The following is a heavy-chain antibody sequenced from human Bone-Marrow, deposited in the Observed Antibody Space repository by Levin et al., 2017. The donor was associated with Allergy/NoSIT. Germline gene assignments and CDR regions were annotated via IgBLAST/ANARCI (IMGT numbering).Heavy chain of an antibody. Sequence: PGGSLRLSCVASGFTFGSSAMNWVRRAPGKGLEWISFVSGNSATIFYADSVKGRFTISRDNAKNSVYLQMNGLSADDTAVYYCARDDTVALDYWGQGTLVTVS. D-gene: IGHD4-23*01. V-gene: IGHV3-48*01. J-gene: IGHJ4*02. CDR1: GFTFGSSA. CDR2: VSGNSATI. CDR3: ARDDTVALDY.